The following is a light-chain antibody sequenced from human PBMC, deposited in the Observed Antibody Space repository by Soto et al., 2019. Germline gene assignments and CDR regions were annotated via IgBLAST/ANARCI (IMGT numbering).Light chain of an antibody. V-gene: IGKV3-15*01. CDR3: QQYNNWWT. CDR2: GAS. Sequence: ILMTQSPATLSVSPGEGATLSCRASQSVNSNLAWYQQKPGQAPRLLIYGASIRATGIPARFSGSGSGTEFTLTIRSLQSEDFAVYYCQQYNNWWTFGQGTKVEIK. J-gene: IGKJ1*01. CDR1: QSVNSN.